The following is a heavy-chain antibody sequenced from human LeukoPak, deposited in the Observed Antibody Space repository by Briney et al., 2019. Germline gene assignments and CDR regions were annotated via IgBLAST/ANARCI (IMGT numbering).Heavy chain of an antibody. J-gene: IGHJ6*03. Sequence: SETLSLTCTVSGGSISSSSYYWGWIRQPPGKGLEWIGSIYYSGSTYYNPSLKSRVTISVDTSKNQFSLKLSSVTAADTAVYYCARDRYCSSTSCYYDYMDVWGKGTTVTVSS. CDR3: ARDRYCSSTSCYYDYMDV. D-gene: IGHD2-2*01. CDR2: IYYSGST. V-gene: IGHV4-39*07. CDR1: GGSISSSSYY.